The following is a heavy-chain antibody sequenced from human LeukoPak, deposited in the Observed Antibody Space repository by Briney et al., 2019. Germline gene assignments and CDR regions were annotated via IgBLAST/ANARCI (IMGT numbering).Heavy chain of an antibody. D-gene: IGHD3-10*01. CDR2: IWYGGSNK. CDR3: ARDGRFGELLAYYFDY. Sequence: GGSLRLSCAASGFTFSSYGMHWVRQAPGKGLEWVAVIWYGGSNKYYADSVKGRFTISRDNSKNTLYLQMNSLRAEDTAVYYCARDGRFGELLAYYFDYWGQGTLVTVSS. J-gene: IGHJ4*02. V-gene: IGHV3-33*01. CDR1: GFTFSSYG.